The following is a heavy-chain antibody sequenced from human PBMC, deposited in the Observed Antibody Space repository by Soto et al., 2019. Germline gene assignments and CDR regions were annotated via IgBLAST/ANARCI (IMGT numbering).Heavy chain of an antibody. V-gene: IGHV4-59*01. CDR3: ARDRSTYGGGGTGEVKENWFDP. D-gene: IGHD2-8*01. J-gene: IGHJ5*02. Sequence: SETLSLTCTVSGGSISHYYWSWIRQSPGKGLEWIGYAYYSGSTDYNPSLKSRVTMSVDTSKNQVSLKLNSVTTADTAVYYCARDRSTYGGGGTGEVKENWFDPWGPGTLVTV. CDR1: GGSISHYY. CDR2: AYYSGST.